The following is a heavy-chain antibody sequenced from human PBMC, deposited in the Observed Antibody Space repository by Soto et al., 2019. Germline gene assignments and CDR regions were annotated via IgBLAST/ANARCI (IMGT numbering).Heavy chain of an antibody. J-gene: IGHJ2*01. CDR2: ISGSGGST. Sequence: GESLKISCAASGFTFSSYAMSWVRQAPGKGLEWVSAISGSGGSTYYADSVKGRFTISRDNSKNTLYLQMNSLRAEDTAVYYCAKLRCTNGVCYTSWYFDLWGRGTLVTVSS. CDR1: GFTFSSYA. CDR3: AKLRCTNGVCYTSWYFDL. V-gene: IGHV3-23*01. D-gene: IGHD2-8*01.